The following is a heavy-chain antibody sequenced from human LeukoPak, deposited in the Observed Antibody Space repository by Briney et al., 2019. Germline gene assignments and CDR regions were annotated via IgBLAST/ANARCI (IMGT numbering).Heavy chain of an antibody. J-gene: IGHJ4*02. Sequence: SETLSLTCTVSGASINSGNYYWDWIRQPAGKGLEGIGRIRRIGNTSYNPSLKSRITILLDTSKNQVSLNLTSVTAADTAVYYCARHGLSSDYWGQGTLVSLHS. D-gene: IGHD2-8*01. CDR1: GASINSGNYY. CDR2: IRRIGNT. CDR3: ARHGLSSDY. V-gene: IGHV4-61*02.